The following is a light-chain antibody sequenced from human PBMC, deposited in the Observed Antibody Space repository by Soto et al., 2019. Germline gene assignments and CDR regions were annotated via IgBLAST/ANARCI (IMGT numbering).Light chain of an antibody. J-gene: IGLJ3*02. CDR3: CSYVDTDTWV. CDR2: EVN. Sequence: QSALTQPPSASGSPGQSVTISCTGTSNDVGAYNFISWYQQHPGKAPKLMIYEVNKRPSGVPDRFSGSKSGNTASLTVSGLQAEDEADYYCCSYVDTDTWVFGGGTKVTVL. V-gene: IGLV2-8*01. CDR1: SNDVGAYNF.